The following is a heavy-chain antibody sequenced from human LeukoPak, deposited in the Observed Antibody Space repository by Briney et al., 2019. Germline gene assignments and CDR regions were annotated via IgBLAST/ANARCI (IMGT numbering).Heavy chain of an antibody. CDR3: ARGYSSSYRIDY. Sequence: GRSLRLSCAASGFTFSSYWMHWVRQAPGKGLVWVSRINGDVTSTSYADSVKGRLNISRDNAKNTLYLQMNSLRAEDTAVYYCARGYSSSYRIDYWGQGTLVTVSS. D-gene: IGHD6-6*01. J-gene: IGHJ4*02. CDR2: INGDVTST. CDR1: GFTFSSYW. V-gene: IGHV3-74*01.